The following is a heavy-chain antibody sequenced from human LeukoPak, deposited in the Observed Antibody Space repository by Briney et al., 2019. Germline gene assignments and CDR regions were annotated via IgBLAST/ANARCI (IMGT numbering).Heavy chain of an antibody. Sequence: SETLSLTCTVYGGSISSTSYYSGWIRQPPGKGLERLGSIYYSGSTYYTPYLKSRVTISVDTSKNPFSLKLSSVTAADTAVYYCAHLWFGELLFWFDPWGQGTLVTVPS. J-gene: IGHJ5*02. V-gene: IGHV4-39*01. CDR3: AHLWFGELLFWFDP. D-gene: IGHD3-10*01. CDR2: IYYSGST. CDR1: GGSISSTSYY.